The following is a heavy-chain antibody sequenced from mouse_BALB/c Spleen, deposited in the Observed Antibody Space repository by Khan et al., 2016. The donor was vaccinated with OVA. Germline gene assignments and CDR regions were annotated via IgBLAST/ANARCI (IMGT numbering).Heavy chain of an antibody. CDR3: AKTARLKY. J-gene: IGHJ2*01. V-gene: IGHV3-2*02. D-gene: IGHD1-2*01. Sequence: EVQLQESGPGLVKPSQSLSLTCTVTGYSITSGYGWNWIRQFPGNKLEWMGYISYSGSTNYNPSLKSRIPITRDTSKNQSFLQLNAVTTEDTATFYCAKTARLKYWGQGTTLTVSS. CDR1: GYSITSGYG. CDR2: ISYSGST.